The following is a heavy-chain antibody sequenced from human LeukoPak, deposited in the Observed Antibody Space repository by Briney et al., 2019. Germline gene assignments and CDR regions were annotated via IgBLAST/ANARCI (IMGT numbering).Heavy chain of an antibody. D-gene: IGHD1-26*01. J-gene: IGHJ4*02. CDR1: GFTFSNYD. V-gene: IGHV3-48*03. Sequence: GGSLRLSCVASGFTFSNYDMNWVRQVPGKGLEWVSYISNSGSSKYYVDSVKGRFTISRDNAKNSLYLQMNSLRAEDTAVYYCVKDLGRYRNNCFDYWGQGTLVTVSS. CDR3: VKDLGRYRNNCFDY. CDR2: ISNSGSSK.